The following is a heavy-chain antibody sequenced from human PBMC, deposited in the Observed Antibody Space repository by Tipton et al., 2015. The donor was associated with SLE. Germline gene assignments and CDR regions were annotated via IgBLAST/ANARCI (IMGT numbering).Heavy chain of an antibody. Sequence: TLSLTCTVSGGSISSYYWSWIRQPPGKGLEWIGFIYYSGSTNYNPSLKTRVTISVDTSKNQFSLNLSSVTAADTAVYYCARVGLVAPAAISSGVDYWGQGTLVTVSS. D-gene: IGHD2-2*02. V-gene: IGHV4-59*12. J-gene: IGHJ4*02. CDR2: IYYSGST. CDR3: ARVGLVAPAAISSGVDY. CDR1: GGSISSYY.